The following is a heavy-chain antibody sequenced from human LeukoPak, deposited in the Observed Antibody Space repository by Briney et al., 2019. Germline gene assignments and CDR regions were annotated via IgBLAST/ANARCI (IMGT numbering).Heavy chain of an antibody. J-gene: IGHJ6*03. Sequence: GASVKVSCKASGYTFTGYYMHWVRQAPGQGLEWMGWINPTSGGTNYAQKFQGRVTMTRDTSISTAYMELSRLRSDDTAVYYCARRGYSYGPEAYYYYMDVWGKGTKVTVSS. D-gene: IGHD5-18*01. CDR3: ARRGYSYGPEAYYYYMDV. CDR1: GYTFTGYY. CDR2: INPTSGGT. V-gene: IGHV1-2*02.